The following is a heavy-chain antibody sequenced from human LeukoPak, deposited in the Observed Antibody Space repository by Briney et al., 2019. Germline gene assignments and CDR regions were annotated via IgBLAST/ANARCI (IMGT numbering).Heavy chain of an antibody. CDR3: ARLDTKNYQF. CDR2: VFPGDSKT. V-gene: IGHV5-51*01. CDR1: GHHFTTYW. Sequence: GDSLKISCKVSGHHFTTYWIAWVRQKPGKGLEWMGMVFPGDSKTNYSPAFLGQVTMSVDKSIGAAYLQWRSLKASDTAMYYCARLDTKNYQFWGQGTLVSVSS. J-gene: IGHJ4*02. D-gene: IGHD1-7*01.